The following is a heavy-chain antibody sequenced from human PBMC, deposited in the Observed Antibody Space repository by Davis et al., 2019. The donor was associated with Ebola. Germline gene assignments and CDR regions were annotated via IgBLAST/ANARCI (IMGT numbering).Heavy chain of an antibody. CDR3: TSRRDGGNSNY. D-gene: IGHD4-23*01. V-gene: IGHV3-73*01. Sequence: GGSLRLSCAASGFTFSSYGMHWVRQASGKGLEWVGRIRSKANSYATAYAASVKGRFTISRDDSKNTAYLQMNSLKTEDTAVYYCTSRRDGGNSNYWGQGTLVTVSS. CDR2: IRSKANSYAT. CDR1: GFTFSSYG. J-gene: IGHJ4*02.